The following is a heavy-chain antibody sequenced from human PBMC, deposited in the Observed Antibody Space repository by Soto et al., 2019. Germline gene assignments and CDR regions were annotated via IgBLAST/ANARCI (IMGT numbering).Heavy chain of an antibody. Sequence: ASVKVSCKASGYSFINYAMFWVRQAPGQRLEWMGWINAASGNTKYSQKFQGRVTITRDTLASTAYMELSSLRSEETAIYYCARGQSSGWKPLDYWGQGALVTVSS. CDR3: ARGQSSGWKPLDY. CDR2: INAASGNT. J-gene: IGHJ4*02. CDR1: GYSFINYA. V-gene: IGHV1-3*01. D-gene: IGHD6-25*01.